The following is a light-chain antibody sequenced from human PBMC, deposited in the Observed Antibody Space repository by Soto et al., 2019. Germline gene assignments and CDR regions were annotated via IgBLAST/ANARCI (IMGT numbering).Light chain of an antibody. CDR3: APSDDSLCGPYV. CDR2: RNN. CDR1: SSNIGSNY. Sequence: QSVLTQPPSASGTPGQRVTISCSGSSSNIGSNYVYWYQQLPGTAPKLLIYRNNQRPSGVPDRFSGSKSGTSASLAISGLRSEDEADYYCAPSDDSLCGPYVFGTATKVTVL. J-gene: IGLJ1*01. V-gene: IGLV1-47*01.